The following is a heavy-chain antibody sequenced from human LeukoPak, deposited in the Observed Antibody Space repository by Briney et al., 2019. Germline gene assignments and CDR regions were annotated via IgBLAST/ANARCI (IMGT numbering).Heavy chain of an antibody. CDR3: AKVGKLGSYYYFDY. CDR2: ISTSGGST. CDR1: GFTFSSYA. Sequence: GGSLRLSCAASGFTFSSYAMSWVRQAPGKGLEWVSAISTSGGSTYYADSVKGRFTISRDNSKNTLYLQMNSLRAEDTAVYYCAKVGKLGSYYYFDYWGQGTLVTVSS. V-gene: IGHV3-23*01. D-gene: IGHD1-26*01. J-gene: IGHJ4*02.